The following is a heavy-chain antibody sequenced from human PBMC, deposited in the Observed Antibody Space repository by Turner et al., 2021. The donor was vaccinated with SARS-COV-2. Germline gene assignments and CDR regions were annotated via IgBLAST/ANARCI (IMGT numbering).Heavy chain of an antibody. CDR3: ARDLNYYGMDV. D-gene: IGHD3-9*01. Sequence: EVQLVESGGGLVQPGGSLSLSCAAPGFTVSSNYMSWVRQAPGKGLEWVSLIYSGGSTYYADSVKGRFTISRHNSKNTLYLQMNSLRAEDTAVYYCARDLNYYGMDVWGQGTTVTVSS. J-gene: IGHJ6*02. CDR2: IYSGGST. CDR1: GFTVSSNY. V-gene: IGHV3-53*04.